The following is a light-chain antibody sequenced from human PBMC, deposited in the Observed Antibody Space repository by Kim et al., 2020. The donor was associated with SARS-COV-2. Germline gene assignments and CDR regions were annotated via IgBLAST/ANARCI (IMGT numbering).Light chain of an antibody. CDR3: QKYGSSPCS. J-gene: IGKJ2*02. V-gene: IGKV3-20*01. Sequence: EIVLTQSPGILSLSAGERAVLSCRASQSVSRSYLAWYQQRPGQAPRLLIYDASNRATVIPDRFSGSGSGTDFTLTINRVEPEDVAVYSCQKYGSSPCSLGQGTRLQI. CDR1: QSVSRSY. CDR2: DAS.